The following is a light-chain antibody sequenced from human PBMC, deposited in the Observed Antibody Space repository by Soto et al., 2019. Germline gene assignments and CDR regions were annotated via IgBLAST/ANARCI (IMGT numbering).Light chain of an antibody. V-gene: IGKV1-5*03. Sequence: DIQMTQSPSMLSASVGGRVTITCRASQSINSLLAWYQQKPGKAPKLLIYKASSLESGVPSRFSGSGSGTEFTLTISGLQPDDFATYYCQQYSTYKMFGQGTKV. CDR3: QQYSTYKM. J-gene: IGKJ1*01. CDR2: KAS. CDR1: QSINSL.